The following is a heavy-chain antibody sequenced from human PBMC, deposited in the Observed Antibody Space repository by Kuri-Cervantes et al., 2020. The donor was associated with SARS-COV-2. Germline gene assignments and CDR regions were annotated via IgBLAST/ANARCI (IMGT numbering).Heavy chain of an antibody. D-gene: IGHD7-27*01. V-gene: IGHV3-21*03. CDR2: ISSTSSYI. Sequence: GGSLRLSCAASGFTFSSYSMNWVRQAPGKGLEWVSSISSTSSYIYYADSVKGRFTISRDNAKNSLYLQMNSLKLEDTAVYYCAREEGGELGEAFDYWGQGALVTVSS. CDR3: AREEGGELGEAFDY. J-gene: IGHJ4*02. CDR1: GFTFSSYS.